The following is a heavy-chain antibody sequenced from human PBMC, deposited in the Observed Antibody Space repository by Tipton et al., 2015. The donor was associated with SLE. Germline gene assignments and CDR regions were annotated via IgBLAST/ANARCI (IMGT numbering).Heavy chain of an antibody. Sequence: SLRLSCAVSGGSISSNNWWSWVRQPPGKGLEWIGEIYHSGDTNYNPSLKSRVTMLLDTSKNHFSLKLSSVTAADTAVYYCATDSDGFDFWGQGTLVTVSS. D-gene: IGHD5-24*01. CDR3: ATDSDGFDF. CDR2: IYHSGDT. J-gene: IGHJ4*02. CDR1: GGSISSNNW. V-gene: IGHV4-4*02.